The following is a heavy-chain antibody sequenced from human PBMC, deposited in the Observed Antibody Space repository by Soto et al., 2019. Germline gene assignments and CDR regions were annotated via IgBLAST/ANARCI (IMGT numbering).Heavy chain of an antibody. V-gene: IGHV1-46*01. D-gene: IGHD6-13*01. CDR3: ASSQLYSSTPTD. CDR2: SNPSGGST. J-gene: IGHJ4*02. CDR1: GYTFTGYY. Sequence: QVQLVQSGAEVLNPWAAVKVSCKSSGYTFTGYYMHWVRQAPGKGLEWMGISNPSGGSTSYAQKFQCRVTMTGDTSRSTVYMELSSLRSEDPAEYYCASSQLYSSTPTDWGQRTLVTAS.